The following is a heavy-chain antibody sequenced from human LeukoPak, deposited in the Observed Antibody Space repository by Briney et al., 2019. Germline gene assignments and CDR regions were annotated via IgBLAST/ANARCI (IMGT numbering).Heavy chain of an antibody. D-gene: IGHD2-15*01. J-gene: IGHJ6*02. CDR3: ARGRIVYYYYYGMDV. V-gene: IGHV1-2*02. CDR1: GYTFTGYY. Sequence: PGASGKVSCKASGYTFTGYYMHWVRQAPGQGLEWMGWINPNSGGTNYAQKFQGRVTMTRDTSISTAYMELSRLRSDDTAVYYCARGRIVYYYYYGMDVWGQGATVTVS. CDR2: INPNSGGT.